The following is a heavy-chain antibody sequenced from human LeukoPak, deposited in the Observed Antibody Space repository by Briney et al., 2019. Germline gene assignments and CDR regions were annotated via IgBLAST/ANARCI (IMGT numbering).Heavy chain of an antibody. CDR2: ISPSGSSI. CDR1: GFTFSDYY. CDR3: ARAWRGLNYGYSDK. V-gene: IGHV3-11*01. Sequence: GGSLRLSCAASGFTFSDYYMTWIRQAPGKGLEWVSHISPSGSSIYYASSVKGRFTISRDNAKNSLYLQMNSLRVEDTAMYYCARAWRGLNYGYSDKWGQRSLVTVSS. J-gene: IGHJ4*02. D-gene: IGHD3-10*01.